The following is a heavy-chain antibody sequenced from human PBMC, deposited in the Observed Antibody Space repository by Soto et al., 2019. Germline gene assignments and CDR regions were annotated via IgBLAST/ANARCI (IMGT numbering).Heavy chain of an antibody. J-gene: IGHJ4*02. CDR3: ARDKSYYASGSYDY. CDR1: GFTFSDYY. Sequence: QVQLVESGGGLVKPGGSLRLSCAASGFTFSDYYMNWIRQAPGKGLEWVSYVCSSSNSSTYTKYEDSVKGRFTITGDNAKNSRYREMNTLKAEDTAVYDYARDKSYYASGSYDYWGQVILVTVTS. CDR2: VCSSSNSSTYT. D-gene: IGHD3-10*01. V-gene: IGHV3-11*05.